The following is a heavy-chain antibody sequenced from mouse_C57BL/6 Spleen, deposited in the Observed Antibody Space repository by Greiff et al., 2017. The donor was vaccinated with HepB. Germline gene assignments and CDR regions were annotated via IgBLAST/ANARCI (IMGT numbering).Heavy chain of an antibody. CDR2: IYPGDGDT. V-gene: IGHV1-80*01. CDR3: ARDGRSSYYFDY. Sequence: QVQLKQSGAELVKPGASVKISCKASGYAFSSYWMNWVKQRPGKGLEWIGQIYPGDGDTNYNGKFKGKATLTADKSSSTAYMQLSSLTSEDSAVYFCARDGRSSYYFDYWGQGTTLTVSS. CDR1: GYAFSSYW. J-gene: IGHJ2*01. D-gene: IGHD1-1*01.